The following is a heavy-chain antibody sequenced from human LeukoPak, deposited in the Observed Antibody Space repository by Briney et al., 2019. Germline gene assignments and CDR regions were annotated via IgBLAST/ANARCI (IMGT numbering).Heavy chain of an antibody. V-gene: IGHV4-59*08. CDR3: ARLAAISGSDYPDD. CDR1: GVSISSYY. D-gene: IGHD1-26*01. J-gene: IGHJ4*02. CDR2: IFYSGNT. Sequence: SETLSLTCTVSGVSISSYYWSWIRQPPGKGLEWIGYIFYSGNTIYNPSLRSRVTISADTSKNHFSLRLGSVAAAGTAVYYCARLAAISGSDYPDDWGQGTLVTVSS.